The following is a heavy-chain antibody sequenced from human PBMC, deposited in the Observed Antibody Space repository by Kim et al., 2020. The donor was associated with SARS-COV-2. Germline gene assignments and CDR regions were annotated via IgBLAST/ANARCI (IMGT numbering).Heavy chain of an antibody. V-gene: IGHV3-23*01. D-gene: IGHD2-15*01. CDR1: GFSFTNYA. CDR3: VKGYCSSGSCPGDY. CDR2: ISCDGGST. J-gene: IGHJ4*02. Sequence: GGSLRLSCAASGFSFTNYAMNWVRQAPGKGLEWVSSISCDGGSTYYAASVRGRFTISRDNSKNTLDLQMNSLRADDTAVYYCVKGYCSSGSCPGDYWGQGTLVIVSS.